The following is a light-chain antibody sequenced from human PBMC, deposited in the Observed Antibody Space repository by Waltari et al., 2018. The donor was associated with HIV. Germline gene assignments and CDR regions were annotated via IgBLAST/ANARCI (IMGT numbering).Light chain of an antibody. CDR2: GAY. CDR1: QNINTF. V-gene: IGKV1-39*01. J-gene: IGKJ3*01. Sequence: DIQMTQSPASVSASVGDRVTFTCRASQNINTFLNWFQQKPGKAPKLLIYGAYTLQRGVPSRFSGRGSGTDFILTISSLQPEDFATYYCLQTYNAPLTFGPGTKVDV. CDR3: LQTYNAPLT.